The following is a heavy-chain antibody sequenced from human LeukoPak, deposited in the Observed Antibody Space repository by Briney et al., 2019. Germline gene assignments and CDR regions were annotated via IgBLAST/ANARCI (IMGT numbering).Heavy chain of an antibody. J-gene: IGHJ5*02. D-gene: IGHD3-10*01. CDR1: NGSLGGDY. Sequence: SETLSLTCAVYNGSLGGDYWSWIRQPPGKGLEWIGEINHSGYTNYNPSLESRVTISVDTSKNQFSLKLSSVTAADSAVYYCARGFGNVRGATWGQGTLVTVS. CDR2: INHSGYT. CDR3: ARGFGNVRGAT. V-gene: IGHV4-34*01.